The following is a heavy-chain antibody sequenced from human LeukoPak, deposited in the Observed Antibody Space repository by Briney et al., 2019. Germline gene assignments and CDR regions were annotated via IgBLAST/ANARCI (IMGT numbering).Heavy chain of an antibody. V-gene: IGHV3-21*01. CDR3: ARGVHSYYFDY. CDR2: ISSSSSFI. CDR1: GFIFSTYD. J-gene: IGHJ4*02. Sequence: GGSLRLSCAASGFIFSTYDMTWVRQAPGKGLEWVSSISSSSSFIYYTDSVKGRFTISRDNAKNSLYLQMNSLRAEDTAVYYCARGVHSYYFDYWGQGTLVTVSS. D-gene: IGHD2-15*01.